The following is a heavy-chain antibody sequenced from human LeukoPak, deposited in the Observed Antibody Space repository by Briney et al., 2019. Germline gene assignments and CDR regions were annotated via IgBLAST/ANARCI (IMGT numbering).Heavy chain of an antibody. CDR2: IHSGGNT. CDR3: ARPGYSGYDFWY. Sequence: GGSLRLSCAASGFTVSSNYMSWVRQAPGKGLEWVSVIHSGGNTFYADPVKGRFTISRDNSKNTVYLQMNSLRAEDSAVYYCARPGYSGYDFWYWGQGTLVTVSS. CDR1: GFTVSSNY. D-gene: IGHD5-12*01. V-gene: IGHV3-53*01. J-gene: IGHJ4*02.